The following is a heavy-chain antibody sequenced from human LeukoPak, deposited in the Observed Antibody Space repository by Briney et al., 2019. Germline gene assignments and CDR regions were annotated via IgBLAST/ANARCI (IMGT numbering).Heavy chain of an antibody. CDR2: IYYSGST. V-gene: IGHV4-59*08. D-gene: IGHD2-2*01. CDR3: ARHEGGVVPAAYHFDY. CDR1: GGSISSYY. Sequence: PSETLSLTCTVSGGSISSYYWSWIRQPPGKGLEWIGYIYYSGSTNYNPSLKGRVTISVDTSKNQFSLKLSSVTAADTAVYYCARHEGGVVPAAYHFDYWGQGTLVTVSS. J-gene: IGHJ4*02.